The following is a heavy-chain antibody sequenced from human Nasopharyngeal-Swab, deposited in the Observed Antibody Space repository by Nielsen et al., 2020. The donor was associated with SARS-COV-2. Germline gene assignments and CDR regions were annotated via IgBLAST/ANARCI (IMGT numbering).Heavy chain of an antibody. CDR1: GGSISSSSYY. CDR2: IYYSGST. J-gene: IGHJ3*02. D-gene: IGHD3-22*01. V-gene: IGHV4-39*07. CDR3: ARAYYDSSGYYYTVAFDI. Sequence: SKTLSLTCTVSGGSISSSSYYWGWIRQPPGKGLEWIGSIYYSGSTYYNPSLKSRVTISVDTSKNQFSLKLSSVTAADTAVYYCARAYYDSSGYYYTVAFDIWGQGTMVTVSS.